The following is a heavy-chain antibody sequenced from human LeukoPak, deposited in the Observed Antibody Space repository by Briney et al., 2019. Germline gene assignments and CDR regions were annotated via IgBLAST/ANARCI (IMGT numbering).Heavy chain of an antibody. CDR1: GFTCNNYA. J-gene: IGHJ6*02. V-gene: IGHV3-30-3*01. CDR3: ARDRELLAYNLPYYYGMHV. D-gene: IGHD5-24*01. Sequence: GKSLRRSGAASGFTCNNYARHWVRQAPGKGRDWVAVISYDGSNKDYADSVKGRVTISRDNSKNPLELQRNSLRTEDTAVYYCARDRELLAYNLPYYYGMHVWAQGPTVPVPS. CDR2: ISYDGSNK.